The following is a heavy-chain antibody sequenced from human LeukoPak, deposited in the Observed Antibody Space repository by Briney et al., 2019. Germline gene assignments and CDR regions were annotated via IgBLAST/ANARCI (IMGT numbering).Heavy chain of an antibody. V-gene: IGHV3-66*01. CDR1: GFTVSSNY. CDR2: IYSGGST. Sequence: GGSLRLSCAASGFTVSSNYMSWVRQAPGKGLEWVSVIYSGGSTYYADSVKGRFTMSRDNAKNSLNLQMNSLRAEDTAVYYCARFLFPWGFDYWGQGILVTVSS. D-gene: IGHD2/OR15-2a*01. J-gene: IGHJ4*02. CDR3: ARFLFPWGFDY.